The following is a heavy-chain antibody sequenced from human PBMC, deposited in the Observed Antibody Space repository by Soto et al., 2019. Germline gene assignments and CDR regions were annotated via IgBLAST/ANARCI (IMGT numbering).Heavy chain of an antibody. Sequence: SETLSLTCTVSGDSISNFYWSWIRQPPGKGLEWIGYFSYSGITKYNPSLKSRVTISADTSNNQFSLKLTSVTASDTAVYYCVSGFDYYIDYWGQGTLVTVSS. CDR3: VSGFDYYIDY. CDR1: GDSISNFY. CDR2: FSYSGIT. V-gene: IGHV4-59*01. J-gene: IGHJ4*02. D-gene: IGHD6-19*01.